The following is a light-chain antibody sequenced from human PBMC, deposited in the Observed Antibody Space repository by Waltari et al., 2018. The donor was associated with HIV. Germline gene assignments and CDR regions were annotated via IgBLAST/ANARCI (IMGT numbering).Light chain of an antibody. Sequence: DIVMTQSPLSLSVTPGQSASISCNSTQSLLQRDGKTYLYWYLQKSGQPPHLRIYEVSNRFSGVPDRFSGSGSGTDFTLKIRRVEAGDVGVYYCMQSIELPPTFGRGTKVEIK. CDR3: MQSIELPPT. CDR1: QSLLQRDGKTY. J-gene: IGKJ4*01. V-gene: IGKV2D-29*01. CDR2: EVS.